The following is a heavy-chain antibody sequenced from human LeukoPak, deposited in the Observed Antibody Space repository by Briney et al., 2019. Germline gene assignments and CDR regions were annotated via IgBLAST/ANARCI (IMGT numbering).Heavy chain of an antibody. V-gene: IGHV4-59*08. CDR2: IHYSGST. Sequence: PSETLSLTCSVSGDSMSQYYWTWIRQSPGRGLEWIGHIHYSGSTKYKSSLKSRLTMSVDTSKSHFSLKLSSVTAADTAVYYCARGYFDILIGKGYFDYWGQGNLVTVSS. J-gene: IGHJ4*02. CDR1: GDSMSQYY. CDR3: ARGYFDILIGKGYFDY. D-gene: IGHD3-9*01.